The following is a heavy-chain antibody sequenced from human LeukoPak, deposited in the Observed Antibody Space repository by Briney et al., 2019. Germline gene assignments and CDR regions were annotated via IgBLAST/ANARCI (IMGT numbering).Heavy chain of an antibody. CDR2: IIPIFGTA. D-gene: IGHD4-23*01. CDR1: GGTFTIYA. Sequence: SVTVSFKGSGGTFTIYAISWVRQAPGQGMEWMGGIIPIFGTANYSQKFQGRVTITADESTSTAYMELSSLRSEDTAVYYCARKIGNSGYYYYGMDVWGQGTTVTVSS. J-gene: IGHJ6*02. CDR3: ARKIGNSGYYYYGMDV. V-gene: IGHV1-69*13.